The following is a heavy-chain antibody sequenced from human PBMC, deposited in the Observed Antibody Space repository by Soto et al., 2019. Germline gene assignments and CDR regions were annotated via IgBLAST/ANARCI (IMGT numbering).Heavy chain of an antibody. V-gene: IGHV4-34*01. D-gene: IGHD6-19*01. CDR2: INHSGST. CDR3: ARSQCLVHGDY. CDR1: GGSFSGYY. J-gene: IGHJ4*02. Sequence: QVQLQQWGAGLLKPSETLSLTCAVYGGSFSGYYWSWIRQPPGKGLEWIGEINHSGSTNYNPSLKSRVTISVDTSKNQFSLKLSSVTAADTAVYYCARSQCLVHGDYWGQGTLVTVSS.